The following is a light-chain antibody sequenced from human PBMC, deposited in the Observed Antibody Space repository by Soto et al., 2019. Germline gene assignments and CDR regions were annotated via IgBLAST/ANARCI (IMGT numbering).Light chain of an antibody. CDR1: QSISRY. CDR3: QQSYSSSWLT. V-gene: IGKV1-39*01. CDR2: ASS. J-gene: IGKJ5*01. Sequence: IQMPPSPSSLSASVGDRVHISCRASQSISRYLNWYQQTRGRAPKRLIYASSSLHSGVPSRVCGAGAATAVTLTISSLQHPDFAAYYCQQSYSSSWLTFGQGTRVEI.